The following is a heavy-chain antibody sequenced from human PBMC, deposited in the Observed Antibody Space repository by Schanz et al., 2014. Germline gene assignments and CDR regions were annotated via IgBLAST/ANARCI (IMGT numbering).Heavy chain of an antibody. V-gene: IGHV3-23*04. Sequence: EQLVESGGGLVQPGGSLRLSCAASGFTFSTYAMSWVRQAPGKGLEWVSAISGSGGSTYYADSVKGRFTISRDNSKNTLYLQMNSLRAEDTAVYYCAKDLLYGAPMPLNHLDYWGQGTLVTVSS. CDR3: AKDLLYGAPMPLNHLDY. CDR1: GFTFSTYA. CDR2: ISGSGGST. J-gene: IGHJ4*02. D-gene: IGHD2-2*01.